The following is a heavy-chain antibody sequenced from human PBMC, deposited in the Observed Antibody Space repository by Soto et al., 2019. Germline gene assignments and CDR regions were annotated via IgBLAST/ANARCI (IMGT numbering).Heavy chain of an antibody. CDR2: IYYSGST. CDR1: GGSISSSSYY. D-gene: IGHD6-13*01. J-gene: IGHJ6*02. V-gene: IGHV4-39*01. CDR3: ARRIVAAAKTYYYYYGMDV. Sequence: SETLSLTSTVSGGSISSSSYYWGWIRQPPGKGLEWIGSIYYSGSTYYNPSLKSRVTISVDTSKNQFSLKLSSVTAADTAVYYCARRIVAAAKTYYYYYGMDVWGQGTTVTVSS.